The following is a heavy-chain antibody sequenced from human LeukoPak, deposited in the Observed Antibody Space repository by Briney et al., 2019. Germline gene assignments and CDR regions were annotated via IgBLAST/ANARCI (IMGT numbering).Heavy chain of an antibody. CDR3: AKNRGISSGFFDY. V-gene: IGHV3-23*01. D-gene: IGHD6-6*01. J-gene: IGHJ4*02. Sequence: GGSLRLSCAASGFTFSNSAMSWVRQAPGKGLEWVSIISGSGDNTYYTDSVKGRFTISGDNSRNTLYLQMNSLRAEDTAIYYCAKNRGISSGFFDYWGQGSLVTVSS. CDR1: GFTFSNSA. CDR2: ISGSGDNT.